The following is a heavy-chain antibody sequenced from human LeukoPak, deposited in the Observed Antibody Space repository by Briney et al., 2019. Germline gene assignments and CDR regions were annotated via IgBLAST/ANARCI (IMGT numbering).Heavy chain of an antibody. Sequence: ASVKVSCKASGGTFSSYAISWVRQAPGQGLEWMGGIIPIFGTANYAQKFQGRVTITADESTSTAYMELSSLRSEDTAVYYCARGKDILTGYYSPLDYWGQGTLVTVSS. J-gene: IGHJ4*02. CDR1: GGTFSSYA. CDR3: ARGKDILTGYYSPLDY. V-gene: IGHV1-69*13. D-gene: IGHD3-9*01. CDR2: IIPIFGTA.